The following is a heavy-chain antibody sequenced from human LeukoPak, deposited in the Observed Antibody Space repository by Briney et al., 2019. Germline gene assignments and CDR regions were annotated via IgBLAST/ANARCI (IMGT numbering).Heavy chain of an antibody. V-gene: IGHV3-11*01. CDR3: ARANRGVGYFDY. CDR2: ISGSGNTV. J-gene: IGHJ4*02. Sequence: GGSLRLSCAASLFSFSDYYMTWIRQAPGKGLDWLSYISGSGNTVYYANSMKGRFTISRDNAKNSLYLQMNSLRADDTAVYFCARANRGVGYFDYWGQGTLVTVSS. CDR1: LFSFSDYY. D-gene: IGHD2-8*01.